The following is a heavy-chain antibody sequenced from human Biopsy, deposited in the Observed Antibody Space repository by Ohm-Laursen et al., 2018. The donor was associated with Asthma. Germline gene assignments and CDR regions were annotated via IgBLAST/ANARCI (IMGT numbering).Heavy chain of an antibody. CDR2: ISKDASTQ. CDR3: ARAYGGSFFSGSFDI. CDR1: GFTFSIYD. D-gene: IGHD4-23*01. J-gene: IGHJ3*02. Sequence: SLRLSCSASGFTFSIYDIHWVRQAPGKGLEWVGVISKDASTQDYADSVKGRFTMARDNSKNTLDLQMNSLREEDTAVYYCARAYGGSFFSGSFDIWGQGTMVTVSS. V-gene: IGHV3-30*03.